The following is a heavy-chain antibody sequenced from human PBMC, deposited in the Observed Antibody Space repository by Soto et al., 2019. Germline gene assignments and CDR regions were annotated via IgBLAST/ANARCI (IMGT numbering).Heavy chain of an antibody. J-gene: IGHJ4*02. V-gene: IGHV3-33*01. CDR2: IWVDGSNK. D-gene: IGHD1-7*01. CDR1: ASIFRGYG. Sequence: QEQLVESGGGVVQPGRSLRLSCAASASIFRGYGMHWVRQAPGKGLEWVAVIWVDGSNKYYADSVKGRFTISRDNSKNMVYLQMVSLRAEDTAVYYCARDGIGGTAVQGFCDYWGQGTLVTVSS. CDR3: ARDGIGGTAVQGFCDY.